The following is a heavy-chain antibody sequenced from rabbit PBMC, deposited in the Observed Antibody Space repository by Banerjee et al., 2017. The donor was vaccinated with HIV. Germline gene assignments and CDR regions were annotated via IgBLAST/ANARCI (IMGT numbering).Heavy chain of an antibody. CDR3: ARHYASYYGYAYGNDL. J-gene: IGHJ4*01. V-gene: IGHV1S40*01. D-gene: IGHD6-1*01. CDR2: IYGGASGST. Sequence: QSLEESRGGLVQPGESLTLSCKASGFTISSSYWICWVRQAPGKGLEWIACIYGGASGSTYYASWAKGRFTISKTSSTTVTLQMTSLTAADTATYFCARHYASYYGYAYGNDLWGPGTLVTVS. CDR1: GFTISSSYW.